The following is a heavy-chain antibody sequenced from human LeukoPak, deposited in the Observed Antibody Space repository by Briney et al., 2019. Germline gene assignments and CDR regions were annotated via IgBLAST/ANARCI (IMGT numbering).Heavy chain of an antibody. Sequence: SETLSLTCAVYGGSFSGYYWSWIRQPPGKGLEWIGEINHSGSTNYNPSLKSRVTISVDTSKNQFSLKLSSVTAADTAVHYCARGGSSGWYFGYYYYGMDVWGQGTTVTVSS. J-gene: IGHJ6*02. CDR1: GGSFSGYY. CDR3: ARGGSSGWYFGYYYYGMDV. V-gene: IGHV4-34*01. CDR2: INHSGST. D-gene: IGHD6-19*01.